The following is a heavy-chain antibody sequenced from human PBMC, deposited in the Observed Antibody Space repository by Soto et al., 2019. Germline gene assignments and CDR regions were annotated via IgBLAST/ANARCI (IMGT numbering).Heavy chain of an antibody. CDR3: ARDRITGNYYYYGMDV. CDR1: GGSISSGGYY. CDR2: IYYSGST. Sequence: PSETLSLTCTVSGGSISSGGYYWSWIRQHPGKGLEWIGYIYYSGSTYYNPSLKSRVTISVDTSKNQFSLKLSSVTAADTAVYYCARDRITGNYYYYGMDVWGQGTTVTVS. J-gene: IGHJ6*02. D-gene: IGHD1-20*01. V-gene: IGHV4-31*03.